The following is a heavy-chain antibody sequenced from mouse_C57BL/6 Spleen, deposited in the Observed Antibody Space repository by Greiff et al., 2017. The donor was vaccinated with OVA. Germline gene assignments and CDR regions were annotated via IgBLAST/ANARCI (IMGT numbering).Heavy chain of an antibody. Sequence: VQLQQSGPELVKPGASVKIPCKASGYTFTDYNMGWVKQSHGKSLEWIGDINPNNGGTIYNQKFKGKATLTVDKSSSTAYMELRSLTSEDTAVYYCASYSNYGFAYWGQGTLVTVSA. V-gene: IGHV1-18*01. CDR2: INPNNGGT. CDR1: GYTFTDYN. D-gene: IGHD2-5*01. CDR3: ASYSNYGFAY. J-gene: IGHJ3*01.